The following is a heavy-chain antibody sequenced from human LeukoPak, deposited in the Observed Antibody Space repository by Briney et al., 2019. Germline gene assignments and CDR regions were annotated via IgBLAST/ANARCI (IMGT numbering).Heavy chain of an antibody. V-gene: IGHV3-30-3*01. D-gene: IGHD1-26*01. CDR2: ISYDGSNK. Sequence: GGSLRLSCAASGFTFSSYAMHWVRQAPGKGLEWVAVISYDGSNKYYADSVKGRFTISRDNSKNTLYLQMNSLRAEDTALYYCAKDQWDQWGQGTLVTVPS. CDR3: AKDQWDQ. J-gene: IGHJ4*02. CDR1: GFTFSSYA.